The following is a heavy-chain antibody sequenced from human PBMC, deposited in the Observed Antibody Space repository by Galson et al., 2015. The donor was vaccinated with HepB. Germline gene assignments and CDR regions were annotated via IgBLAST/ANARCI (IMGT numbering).Heavy chain of an antibody. V-gene: IGHV3-13*01. CDR1: GFTFSSHD. CDR2: VAGPGDT. Sequence: SLRLSCATSGFTFSSHDMHWVRQVTGKGLEWVSSVAGPGDTHYAGSVKGRFTVSREIAKNSLYLQMDSLRDGDTAVYYCARGGIRGISYNWLDPWGPGTLVTVSS. CDR3: ARGGIRGISYNWLDP. J-gene: IGHJ5*02. D-gene: IGHD3-10*01.